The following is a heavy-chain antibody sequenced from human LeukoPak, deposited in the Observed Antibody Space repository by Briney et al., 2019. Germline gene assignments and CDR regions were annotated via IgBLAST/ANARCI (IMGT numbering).Heavy chain of an antibody. CDR3: ARDGEYYGSGNWFDP. V-gene: IGHV3-7*01. Sequence: PGGSLRLSCAASGFTFSSYFMTWVRQAPGKGLEWVANIMQDGSKKYYVDSVKGRFSISRDNAKNSLFLHMNSLRAKDTAVYYCARDGEYYGSGNWFDPWGQGTLVTVSS. D-gene: IGHD3-10*01. CDR2: IMQDGSKK. J-gene: IGHJ5*02. CDR1: GFTFSSYF.